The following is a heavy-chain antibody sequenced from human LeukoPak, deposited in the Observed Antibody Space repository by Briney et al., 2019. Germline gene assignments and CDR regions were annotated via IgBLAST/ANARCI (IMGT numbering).Heavy chain of an antibody. J-gene: IGHJ6*01. V-gene: IGHV3-15*01. CDR2: IKSKTDGGTT. CDR3: AAERGSGSSSLIYYYYGMDV. D-gene: IGHD6-13*01. CDR1: GFTLNNAW. Sequence: GGSLRLSCAASGFTLNNAWMSWVRQAPGKGLEWVGRIKSKTDGGTTDYAAPVKGRFTIYRDEPKNTLYLQMNSLKTEDTAVYHCAAERGSGSSSLIYYYYGMDVWGQGTTVTVSS.